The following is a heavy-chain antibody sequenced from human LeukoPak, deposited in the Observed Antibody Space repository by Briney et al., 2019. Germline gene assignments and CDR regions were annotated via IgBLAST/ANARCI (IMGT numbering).Heavy chain of an antibody. CDR2: IYYSGNT. CDR3: ARTFDISGYYPYFFDY. V-gene: IGHV4-30-4*01. D-gene: IGHD3-22*01. J-gene: IGHJ4*02. Sequence: SETLSLTCTVSGGSISSGDYYWSWIRQPPGKGLEWIGYIYYSGNTDYNPSLKSRVTISVDTSKNQFSLQLSSVTAADTAVYYCARTFDISGYYPYFFDYWGQGTLVTVSS. CDR1: GGSISSGDYY.